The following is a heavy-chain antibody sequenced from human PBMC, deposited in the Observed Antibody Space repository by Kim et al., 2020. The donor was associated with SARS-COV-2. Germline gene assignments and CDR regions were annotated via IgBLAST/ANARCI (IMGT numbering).Heavy chain of an antibody. V-gene: IGHV3-9*01. CDR3: ATFD. CDR2: IGCDGGTL. J-gene: IGHJ5*02. CDR1: GFIFGAHA. Sequence: GGSLRLSCAASGFIFGAHAMHWVRQAPGKGLEWVSSIGCDGGTLYYADSVKGRFIISRDNSKDTLFLQMSSLRADDAAVYYCATFD.